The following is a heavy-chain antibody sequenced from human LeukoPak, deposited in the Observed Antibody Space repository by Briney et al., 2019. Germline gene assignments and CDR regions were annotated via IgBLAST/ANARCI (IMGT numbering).Heavy chain of an antibody. CDR1: GDSMSSYY. J-gene: IGHJ4*02. Sequence: SETLSLTCSVSGDSMSSYYWNWIRQPPGKGLEWIGNIYYSGSTYYNPSLKSRVAISVDTSKNQFSLKLSSVTAADTAVYYCARGRHDAYGDPFDYWGQGTLVTVSS. D-gene: IGHD4-17*01. V-gene: IGHV4-59*08. CDR2: IYYSGST. CDR3: ARGRHDAYGDPFDY.